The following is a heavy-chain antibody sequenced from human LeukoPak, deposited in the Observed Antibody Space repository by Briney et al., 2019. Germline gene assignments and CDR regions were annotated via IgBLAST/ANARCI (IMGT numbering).Heavy chain of an antibody. Sequence: SETLSLTCTVSGDSISSGHYWGWIRHPPGRGLEWIGSIHHSGSTWYNPSLKSRVTISLDTSQTQISLRVTSVTAADTAVYYCARGTDYYDSSGWLDPWGQGTLVTVSS. D-gene: IGHD3-22*01. V-gene: IGHV4-38-2*02. CDR2: IHHSGST. CDR1: GDSISSGHY. J-gene: IGHJ5*02. CDR3: ARGTDYYDSSGWLDP.